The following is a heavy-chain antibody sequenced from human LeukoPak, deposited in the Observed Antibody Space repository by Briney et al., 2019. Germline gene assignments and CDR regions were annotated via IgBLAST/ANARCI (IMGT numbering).Heavy chain of an antibody. CDR1: GGTFSSYA. CDR2: IIPIFGTA. J-gene: IGHJ4*02. Sequence: SVKVSCKASGGTFSSYAISWVRQAPGQGLEWMGGIIPIFGTANYAQKFQGRVTITADESTSTAYMELSSLRSEDTAVYYCARVTYYDFCSGYDYFDYWRQGILVTVSS. V-gene: IGHV1-69*13. D-gene: IGHD3-3*01. CDR3: ARVTYYDFCSGYDYFDY.